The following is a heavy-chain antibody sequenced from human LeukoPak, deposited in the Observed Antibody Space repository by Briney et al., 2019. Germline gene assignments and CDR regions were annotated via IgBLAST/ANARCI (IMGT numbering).Heavy chain of an antibody. D-gene: IGHD5-18*01. CDR3: ARDRLYSYGYYGMDV. Sequence: GASVKVSRKASGYTFSSYGISWVRQAPGQGLEWMGWISGYNGNINYAQNLQDRVTMTTDTFTSTAYMELRSLRSDDTAVYYCARDRLYSYGYYGMDVWGQGTTVTVSS. V-gene: IGHV1-18*01. CDR2: ISGYNGNI. J-gene: IGHJ6*02. CDR1: GYTFSSYG.